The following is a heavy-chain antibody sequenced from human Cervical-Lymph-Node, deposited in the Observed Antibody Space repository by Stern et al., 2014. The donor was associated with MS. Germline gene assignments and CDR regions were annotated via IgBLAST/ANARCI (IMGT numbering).Heavy chain of an antibody. D-gene: IGHD1-1*01. CDR1: GYTFTGHY. CDR2: VNPNSGGT. V-gene: IGHV1-2*04. Sequence: DQLVESGPEVKKPGASVRVSCKASGYTFTGHYIHWVRQAPGQGLEWMGWVNPNSGGTTYAQKFQDWVTVTRDTSISTAYMEMRRLRSDDTAVYYCARGNTNIDHWGQGTLVTVSS. CDR3: ARGNTNIDH. J-gene: IGHJ4*02.